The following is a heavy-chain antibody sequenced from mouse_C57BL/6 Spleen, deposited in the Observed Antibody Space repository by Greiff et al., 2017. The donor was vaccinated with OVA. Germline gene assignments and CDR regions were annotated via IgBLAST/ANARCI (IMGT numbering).Heavy chain of an antibody. J-gene: IGHJ4*01. CDR2: IYPGGGYT. D-gene: IGHD2-3*01. CDR3: ARSGLLHAMDY. CDR1: GYTFTNYW. V-gene: IGHV1-63*01. Sequence: VQLVESGAELVRPGTSVKMSCKASGYTFTNYWIGWAKQRPGHGLEWIGDIYPGGGYTNYNEKFKGKATLTADKSSSTAYMQFSSLTSEDSAIYYCARSGLLHAMDYWGQGTSVTVSS.